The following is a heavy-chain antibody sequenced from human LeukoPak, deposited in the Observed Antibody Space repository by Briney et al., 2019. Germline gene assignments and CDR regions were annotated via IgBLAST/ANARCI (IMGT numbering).Heavy chain of an antibody. J-gene: IGHJ4*02. V-gene: IGHV3-66*01. CDR2: IYSGGST. CDR1: GFTVSSNY. D-gene: IGHD6-19*01. Sequence: PGGSLRLSCAASGFTVSSNYMSWVRQAPGKGLEWVSAIYSGGSTYYADSVKGRFTISRDNSKNTLYLQMNSLRAEDTAVYYCARGLGWLPTDMADWGQGTLVTVSS. CDR3: ARGLGWLPTDMAD.